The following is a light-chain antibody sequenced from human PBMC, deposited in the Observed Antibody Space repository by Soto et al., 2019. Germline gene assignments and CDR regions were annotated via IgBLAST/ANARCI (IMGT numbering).Light chain of an antibody. CDR2: DAS. V-gene: IGKV3-20*01. CDR3: QQYSSSPPT. J-gene: IGKJ5*01. CDR1: QSVSNSY. Sequence: EVVLTQSPDTLSFSPGEGATLSCRASQSVSNSYLAWYQQKPGQAPRLLIYDASSRATGIPDSFSGSGSGTDFTLTIGRLEPEDFAVYYCQQYSSSPPTFGQGTRLEIK.